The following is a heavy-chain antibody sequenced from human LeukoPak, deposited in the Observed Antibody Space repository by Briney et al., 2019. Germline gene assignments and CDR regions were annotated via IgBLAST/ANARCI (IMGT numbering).Heavy chain of an antibody. V-gene: IGHV4-59*08. CDR1: GGSINNNY. J-gene: IGHJ4*02. Sequence: PSETLSLTCTVSGGSINNNYWSWIRQPPGKGLEWIGYIYYSGSTNYNPSLKSRVTLSVDTSKNQFSLKLSSVTAADTAVYYCASTYEYSSSSYYFDYWGQGTLVTVSS. D-gene: IGHD6-6*01. CDR2: IYYSGST. CDR3: ASTYEYSSSSYYFDY.